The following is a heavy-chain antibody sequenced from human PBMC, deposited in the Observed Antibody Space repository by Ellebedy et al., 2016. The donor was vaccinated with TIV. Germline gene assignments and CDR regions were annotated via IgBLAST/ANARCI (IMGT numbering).Heavy chain of an antibody. V-gene: IGHV3-74*01. CDR1: GFAFSSNW. CDR3: ARWDFDSFNAFDI. CDR2: INSDGSST. Sequence: PGGSLRLSCGASGFAFSSNWMYWVRQDRGKGLVWVSRINSDGSSTRYADSVKGRFTIPRDNAKNTLYLQINSLRAEDTAVYYCARWDFDSFNAFDIWGQGTMVTVSS. J-gene: IGHJ3*02. D-gene: IGHD3-9*01.